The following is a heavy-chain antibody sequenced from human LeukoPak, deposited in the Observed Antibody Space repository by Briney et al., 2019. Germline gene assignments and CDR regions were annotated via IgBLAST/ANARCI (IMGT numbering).Heavy chain of an antibody. CDR3: ARQIGYCSGGSCYSYFDY. Sequence: KPSETLSLTCAVSGYSISSGYYWGWIRQPPGKGLAWIGSIYHSGSTYYNPSLKSRVTISVDTSKNQFSLKLSSVTAADTAVYYCARQIGYCSGGSCYSYFDYWGQGTLVTVSS. D-gene: IGHD2-15*01. CDR1: GYSISSGYY. CDR2: IYHSGST. J-gene: IGHJ4*02. V-gene: IGHV4-38-2*01.